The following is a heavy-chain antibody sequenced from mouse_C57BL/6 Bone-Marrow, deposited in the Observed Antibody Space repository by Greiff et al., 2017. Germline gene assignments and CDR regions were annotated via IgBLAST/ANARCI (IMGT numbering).Heavy chain of an antibody. V-gene: IGHV5-4*01. Sequence: EVQLVESGGGLVKPGGSLKLSCAASGFYFSSYAMSWVRQTPEKRLEWVATISDGGSYTNYPDNVKGRFTISRDNAKNNLYLQMSHLKSEDTAMYYCARCSHYYGSSDYWGQGTTLTVSS. CDR1: GFYFSSYA. J-gene: IGHJ2*01. CDR3: ARCSHYYGSSDY. D-gene: IGHD1-1*01. CDR2: ISDGGSYT.